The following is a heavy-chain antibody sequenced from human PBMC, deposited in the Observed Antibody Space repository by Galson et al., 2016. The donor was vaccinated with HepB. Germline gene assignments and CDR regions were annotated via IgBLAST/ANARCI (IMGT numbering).Heavy chain of an antibody. Sequence: CAISGDSVSRNSAAWFWIRQSPSRGLEWLGRTYFRSRWYKDYAVSVKSRMTITPDTSKNQFSLQLNSVPPEDTAVYYCARGTGSGTAFDYWGQGTLVTVSS. J-gene: IGHJ4*02. D-gene: IGHD5-12*01. CDR2: TYFRSRWYK. V-gene: IGHV6-1*01. CDR1: GDSVSRNSAA. CDR3: ARGTGSGTAFDY.